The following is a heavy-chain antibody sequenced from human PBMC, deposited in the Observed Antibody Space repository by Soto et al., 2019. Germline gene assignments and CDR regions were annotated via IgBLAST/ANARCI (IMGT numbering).Heavy chain of an antibody. CDR2: INAGNGNT. CDR1: GYTFTSYA. J-gene: IGHJ6*02. CDR3: ARVFSGWLMDSGMDV. V-gene: IGHV1-3*01. Sequence: QVQLVQYGAEVKKPGASVKVSCKASGYTFTSYAMHWVRQAPGQRLEWMGWINAGNGNTKYSQKFQGRVTITRDTSASTAYMELSSLRSEDTAVYYCARVFSGWLMDSGMDVWGQGTTVTVSS. D-gene: IGHD6-19*01.